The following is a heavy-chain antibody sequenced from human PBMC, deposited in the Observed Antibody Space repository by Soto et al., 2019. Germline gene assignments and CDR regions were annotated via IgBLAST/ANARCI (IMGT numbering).Heavy chain of an antibody. CDR2: IYDGGTT. Sequence: QVQLQESGPRLVSPSQTLSLTCTVSGGSISSAAYCWSWIRQSPDKGLEWIGHIYDGGTTYSRPPLRGRXTXSXXTSETPFALKLSSVSAADTAVYYCARGPSGDKLDYWGQGIQVTVSS. D-gene: IGHD7-27*01. CDR3: ARGPSGDKLDY. J-gene: IGHJ4*02. CDR1: GGSISSAAYC. V-gene: IGHV4-30-4*01.